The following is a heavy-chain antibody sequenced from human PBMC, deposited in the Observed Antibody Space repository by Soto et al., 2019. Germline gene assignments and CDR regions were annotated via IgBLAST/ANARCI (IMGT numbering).Heavy chain of an antibody. CDR1: GGSISSYY. J-gene: IGHJ4*02. CDR2: IYYSGST. V-gene: IGHV4-59*01. Sequence: QVQLQESGPGLVKPSETLSLTCTVSGGSISSYYWSRIRQPPGKGLEWIGYIYYSGSTNYNPSLTSRVTISVDTSKNQFSLKLSSVTAADTAVYYCAGMNAIFDYWCQGTLVTVSS. D-gene: IGHD2-2*01. CDR3: AGMNAIFDY.